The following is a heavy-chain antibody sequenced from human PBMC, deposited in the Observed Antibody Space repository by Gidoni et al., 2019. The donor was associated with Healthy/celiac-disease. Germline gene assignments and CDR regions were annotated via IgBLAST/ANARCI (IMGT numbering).Heavy chain of an antibody. CDR2: IIPILGIA. Sequence: QVQLVQSGAEVKKPGSSVKVSCKASGGTFSRYAISWVRQAPGQGLEWMGRIIPILGIANDAKKFQGRVTITADKSTSTAYMELSSLRSEDTAVYYCARQPPAYALYYYGMDVWGQGTTVTVSS. CDR1: GGTFSRYA. J-gene: IGHJ6*02. V-gene: IGHV1-69*04. D-gene: IGHD2-2*01. CDR3: ARQPPAYALYYYGMDV.